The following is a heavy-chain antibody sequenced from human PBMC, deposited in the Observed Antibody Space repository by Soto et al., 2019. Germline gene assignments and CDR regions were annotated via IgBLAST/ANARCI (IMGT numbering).Heavy chain of an antibody. D-gene: IGHD2-15*01. CDR2: ISGSGGST. V-gene: IGHV3-23*01. J-gene: IGHJ6*03. CDR1: GFTFSSYA. Sequence: GGSLRLSCAASGFTFSSYAMSWVRQAPGKGLEWVSAISGSGGSTYYADSVKGRFTISRDNSKNTLYLQMNSLRAEDTAVYYCAKGVVAATLYYYYYMDVWGKGTTVTVSS. CDR3: AKGVVAATLYYYYYMDV.